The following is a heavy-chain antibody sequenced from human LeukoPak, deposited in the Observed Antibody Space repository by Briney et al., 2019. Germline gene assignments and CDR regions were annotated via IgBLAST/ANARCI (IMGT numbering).Heavy chain of an antibody. CDR3: AKGAEIDH. CDR1: VFTFNNFA. CDR2: MTGPADTT. V-gene: IGHV3-23*01. J-gene: IGHJ4*02. Sequence: PGVSLRLPCAASVFTFNNFAMSWVRHAPGKGPEWLSAMTGPADTTYYAESVKGRFTISRDYSKSMVYLQMTSLRVEDTAIYYCAKGAEIDHWGQGTLVTVSS.